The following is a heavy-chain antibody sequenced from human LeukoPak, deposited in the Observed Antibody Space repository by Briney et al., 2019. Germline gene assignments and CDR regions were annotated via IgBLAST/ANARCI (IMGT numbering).Heavy chain of an antibody. V-gene: IGHV3-21*01. Sequence: GGSLRLSCAASGFTFSSYSMTWVRQAPGKGLEWVSSISSSSSYIYYADSVKGRFTISRDNAKNSLYLQMNSLRAEDTAVYYCALDSSGYTQTFDYWGQGTLVTVSS. D-gene: IGHD3-22*01. J-gene: IGHJ4*02. CDR3: ALDSSGYTQTFDY. CDR2: ISSSSSYI. CDR1: GFTFSSYS.